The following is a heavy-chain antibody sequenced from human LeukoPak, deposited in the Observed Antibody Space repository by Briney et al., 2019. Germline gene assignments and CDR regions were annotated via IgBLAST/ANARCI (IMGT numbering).Heavy chain of an antibody. J-gene: IGHJ4*02. V-gene: IGHV4-39*01. CDR2: IYYSGST. Sequence: SETLSLTCTVSGVSITNTDYYWGWIRQPPGKGLEWIGSIYYSGSTYYNPSLKSRVTISVDTSKNQFSLKLNSVTAADTAVFYCARMWAFKGHITFDYWGQGTVVTVSS. CDR1: GVSITNTDYY. CDR3: ARMWAFKGHITFDY. D-gene: IGHD1-14*01.